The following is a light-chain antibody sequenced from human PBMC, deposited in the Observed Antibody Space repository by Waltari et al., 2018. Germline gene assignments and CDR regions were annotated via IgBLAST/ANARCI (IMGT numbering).Light chain of an antibody. J-gene: IGKJ4*01. CDR1: ESISTW. Sequence: DIQMTQSPSTLSASVGDRVTITCRASESISTWLAWYQQKPGKAPKVLIFQASSLESDVPSRFSGSGSGTDFTLTISSLQAEDVAVYYCHQYYYTPLTFGGGTKVEIK. CDR3: HQYYYTPLT. V-gene: IGKV1-5*03. CDR2: QAS.